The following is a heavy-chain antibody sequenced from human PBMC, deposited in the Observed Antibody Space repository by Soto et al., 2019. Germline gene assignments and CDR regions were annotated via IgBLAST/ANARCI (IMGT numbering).Heavy chain of an antibody. CDR2: SSSSSSTI. CDR3: ARDRAGAQYGLDV. D-gene: IGHD1-26*01. CDR1: GFTFSSYS. Sequence: PGGSLRLSCAASGFTFSSYSMNWVRQAPGKGLEWVSYSSSSSSTIYYVESVKGRFTISRDNAKNTLYLKMNSLRYEYTAVYYCARDRAGAQYGLDVWGQGTTVTVSS. V-gene: IGHV3-48*02. J-gene: IGHJ6*02.